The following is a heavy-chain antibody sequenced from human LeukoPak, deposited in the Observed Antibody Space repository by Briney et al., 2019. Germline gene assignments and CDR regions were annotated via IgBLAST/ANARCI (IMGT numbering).Heavy chain of an antibody. J-gene: IGHJ6*03. CDR1: GGSFSGYY. V-gene: IGHV4-34*01. CDR2: INHSGST. D-gene: IGHD3-9*01. CDR3: ARAGYDILTAYYYYMDV. Sequence: SETLSLTCAVYGGSFSGYYWSWIRQPPGKGLEWIGEINHSGSTNYNPSLKSRVTISVDTSKNQFSLKLSSVTAADTAVYYCARAGYDILTAYYYYMDVWGIGTTVTVSS.